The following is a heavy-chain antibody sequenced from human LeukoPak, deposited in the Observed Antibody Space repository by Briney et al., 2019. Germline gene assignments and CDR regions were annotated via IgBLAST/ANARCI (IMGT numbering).Heavy chain of an antibody. CDR2: ISGSGGST. CDR1: GFTFSSSA. J-gene: IGHJ5*02. V-gene: IGHV3-23*01. D-gene: IGHD3-10*01. CDR3: AKDSHYYGSGSYNWFDP. Sequence: GGSLRLSCAAAGFTFSSSAMSWVRQAPGKGLEWLSAISGSGGSTYYADSVKGRFTISRDNSKNRLYLQMNSLRAEDTAVYYCAKDSHYYGSGSYNWFDPWGQGTLVTVSS.